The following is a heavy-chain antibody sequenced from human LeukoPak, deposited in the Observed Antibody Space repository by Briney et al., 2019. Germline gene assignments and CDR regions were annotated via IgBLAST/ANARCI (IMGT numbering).Heavy chain of an antibody. J-gene: IGHJ5*02. CDR2: ISSSSSYI. D-gene: IGHD5-18*01. CDR3: ARAYHSYGSRWFDP. Sequence: PGGSLRLSCAASGFTFSSYSMNWVRQAPGKGLEWVSSISSSSSYIYYADSVKGRFTISRDNAKNSLYLQMNSLRAEDTAVYYCARAYHSYGSRWFDPWGQGTLVTVSS. V-gene: IGHV3-21*01. CDR1: GFTFSSYS.